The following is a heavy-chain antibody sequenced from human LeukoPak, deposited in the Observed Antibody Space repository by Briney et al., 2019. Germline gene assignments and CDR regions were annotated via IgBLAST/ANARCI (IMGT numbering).Heavy chain of an antibody. CDR3: ARGWASGSYYNY. Sequence: SETLSLTCTVSGGSVSSYYWNWIRQPPGKALEWIGYIYYSGSTNYNPSLRRRVTISVDTSKNQFSLKLSSVTAADTAVYYCARGWASGSYYNYWGQGTLVTVSS. CDR2: IYYSGST. CDR1: GGSVSSYY. V-gene: IGHV4-59*02. J-gene: IGHJ4*02. D-gene: IGHD1-26*01.